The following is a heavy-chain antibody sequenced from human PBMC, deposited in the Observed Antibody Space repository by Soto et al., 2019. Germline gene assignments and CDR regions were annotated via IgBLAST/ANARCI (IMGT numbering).Heavy chain of an antibody. CDR2: ISGSGGST. CDR1: GFTFSTYA. J-gene: IGHJ4*02. V-gene: IGHV3-23*01. CDR3: AKDTGSVFVGATIIY. D-gene: IGHD1-26*01. Sequence: GGPLNVSFPASGFTFSTYALAGVRQPQGKGLEWVSAISGSGGSTYYADSVKGRFTISRDNSKNTLYLQMNSLRAEDTAVYYCAKDTGSVFVGATIIYWGQGTLVTVSS.